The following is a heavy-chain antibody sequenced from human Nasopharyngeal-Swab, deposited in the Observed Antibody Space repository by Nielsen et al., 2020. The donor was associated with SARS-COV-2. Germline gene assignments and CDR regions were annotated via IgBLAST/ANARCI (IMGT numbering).Heavy chain of an antibody. V-gene: IGHV1-2*04. Sequence: ASVKVSCKASGYTFTGYYMHWVRQAPGQGLEWMGWINPNSGGTNCAQKFQGWVTMTRDTSISTAYMELSRLRSDDTAVYYCARDGYYGSGSSMDVWGKGTTVTVSS. D-gene: IGHD3-10*01. CDR2: INPNSGGT. J-gene: IGHJ6*04. CDR3: ARDGYYGSGSSMDV. CDR1: GYTFTGYY.